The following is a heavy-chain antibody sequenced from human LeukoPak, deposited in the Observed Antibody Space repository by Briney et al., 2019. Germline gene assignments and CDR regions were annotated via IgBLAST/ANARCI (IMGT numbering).Heavy chain of an antibody. D-gene: IGHD1-26*01. CDR1: GYTLTELS. V-gene: IGHV1-24*01. CDR2: FDPEDGET. CDR3: ARVNPVGRATVYTYYFDY. Sequence: ASVKVSCKVSGYTLTELSMHWVRQAPGKGLEWMGGFDPEDGETIYAQKFQGRVTMTEDTSTDTAYMELSSLRSEDTAVYYCARVNPVGRATVYTYYFDYWGQGTLVTVSS. J-gene: IGHJ4*02.